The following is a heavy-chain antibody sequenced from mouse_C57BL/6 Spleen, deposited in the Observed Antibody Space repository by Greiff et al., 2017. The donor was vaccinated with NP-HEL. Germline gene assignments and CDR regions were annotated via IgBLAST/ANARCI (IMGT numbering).Heavy chain of an antibody. D-gene: IGHD4-1*01. CDR1: GFSFNTYA. J-gene: IGHJ3*01. CDR3: VRQAANWHWFAY. V-gene: IGHV10-1*01. Sequence: EVMLVESGGGLVQPKGSLKLSCAASGFSFNTYAMNWVRQAPGKGLEWVARIRSKSNNYATYYADSVKDRFTISRDDSESMLYLQMNNLKTEDTAMYYCVRQAANWHWFAYWGQGTLVTVSA. CDR2: IRSKSNNYAT.